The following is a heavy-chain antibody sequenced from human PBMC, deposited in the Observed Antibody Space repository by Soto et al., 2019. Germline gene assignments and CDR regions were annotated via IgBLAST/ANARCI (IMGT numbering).Heavy chain of an antibody. D-gene: IGHD3-10*01. CDR3: ASRGSGSYSDS. CDR1: GGSISSSSYY. Sequence: QLQLQESGPGLVKPSETLSLTCTVSGGSISSSSYYWGWIRQPPGKGLEWIGSIYYSGSTYYNPPVKRPVTISVDTSTTQFSLKLRSVAAAATAVYYCASRGSGSYSDSWGQGTLVTVSS. J-gene: IGHJ4*02. CDR2: IYYSGST. V-gene: IGHV4-39*01.